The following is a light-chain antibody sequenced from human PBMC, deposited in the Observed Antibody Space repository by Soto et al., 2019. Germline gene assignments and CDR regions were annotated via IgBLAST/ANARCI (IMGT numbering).Light chain of an antibody. V-gene: IGLV2-14*01. CDR1: NSDVGGYNY. J-gene: IGLJ3*02. Sequence: QSALTQPASVSGSPGQSITISCTGTNSDVGGYNYVSWYQQHPGKAPKLMIYDVSQRPSGVSYRFSGSKSGNTASLTISGLQADDEADYYCSSYSSSTTVVFGGGTKLTVL. CDR2: DVS. CDR3: SSYSSSTTVV.